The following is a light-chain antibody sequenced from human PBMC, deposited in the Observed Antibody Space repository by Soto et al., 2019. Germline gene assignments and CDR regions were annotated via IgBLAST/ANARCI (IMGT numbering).Light chain of an antibody. Sequence: EIVLTQSPATLSLSPGERATLSCRASQSVSSYLAWYQQKPGQAPRLLIYDASNRATGIPARFSGSGSGTDFTLTISSLEPEDFGVYCCQQSRSWPRALAQGTNVDIK. J-gene: IGKJ1*01. V-gene: IGKV3-11*01. CDR3: QQSRSWPRA. CDR2: DAS. CDR1: QSVSSY.